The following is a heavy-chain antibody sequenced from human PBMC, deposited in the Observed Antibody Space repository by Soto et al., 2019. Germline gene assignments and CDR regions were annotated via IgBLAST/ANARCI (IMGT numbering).Heavy chain of an antibody. CDR1: GGTFSSYA. CDR2: IIPISDTT. D-gene: IGHD2-2*01. J-gene: IGHJ6*02. V-gene: IGHV1-69*01. Sequence: QVQLVQSGAEVKKPGSSVKVSCKASGGTFSSYAISWVRQAPGQGLEWMGGIIPISDTTNYAQKFQVTVTITADESTSTAYMEQSSLRPEDTAVYYCARSQGSSTSLEIYYYYYYGMDVWGQGTTVTVSS. CDR3: ARSQGSSTSLEIYYYYYYGMDV.